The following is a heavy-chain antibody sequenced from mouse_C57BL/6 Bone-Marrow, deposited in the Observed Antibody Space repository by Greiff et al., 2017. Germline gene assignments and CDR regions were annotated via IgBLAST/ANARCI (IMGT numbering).Heavy chain of an antibody. Sequence: VQLQQSGPELVKPGASVKMSCKASGYTFTDYNMHWVKQSHGKSLEWIGYINPNNGGTSYNQKFKGKATLTVNKSSSTAYMGLRSLTSEDSAVYYCAREELGVTTGFDAMDYWGQGTSVTVSS. D-gene: IGHD2-2*01. V-gene: IGHV1-22*01. CDR2: INPNNGGT. J-gene: IGHJ4*01. CDR3: AREELGVTTGFDAMDY. CDR1: GYTFTDYN.